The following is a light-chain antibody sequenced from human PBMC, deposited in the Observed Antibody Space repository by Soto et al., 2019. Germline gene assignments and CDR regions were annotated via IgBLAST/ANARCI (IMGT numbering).Light chain of an antibody. CDR1: SSDVGGYNY. CDR3: SSYTSSIPYV. Sequence: QSVLTQPASVSGSPGQSITISRTGTSSDVGGYNYVSWYQQHPGKAPKLMIYDVSNRPSGVSNRFSGSKSGNTASLTISGLQAEDEADYYCSSYTSSIPYVFGTVTKVT. J-gene: IGLJ1*01. CDR2: DVS. V-gene: IGLV2-14*01.